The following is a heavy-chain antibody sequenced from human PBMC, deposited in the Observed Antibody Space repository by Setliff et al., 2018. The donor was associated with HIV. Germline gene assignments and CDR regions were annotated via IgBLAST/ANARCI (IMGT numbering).Heavy chain of an antibody. J-gene: IGHJ3*02. D-gene: IGHD1-26*01. CDR2: INQNGREK. V-gene: IGHV3-7*01. CDR1: GFTFSSYW. Sequence: PGGSLRLSCAASGFTFSSYWMSWVRQAPGKGLEWVANINQNGREKYYVDSVKGRFTISRDNAKNSLYLQMNSLRAEDTALYFCTRDRGRPDSFDIWGQGTMVTVSS. CDR3: TRDRGRPDSFDI.